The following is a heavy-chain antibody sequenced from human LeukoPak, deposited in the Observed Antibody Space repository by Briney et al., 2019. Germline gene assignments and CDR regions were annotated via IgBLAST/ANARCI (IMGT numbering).Heavy chain of an antibody. CDR1: GGSISTYY. CDR3: ARGSGSYSPPYYYYYYMDV. CDR2: IYYSGST. Sequence: SETLSLTCTVSGGSISTYYWSWIRQPPGKGLEWIGYIYYSGSTNYNPSLKSRVTISVDTSKNQFSLKLSSVTAADTAVYYCARGSGSYSPPYYYYYYMDVWGKGTTVTVSS. D-gene: IGHD3-10*01. V-gene: IGHV4-59*01. J-gene: IGHJ6*03.